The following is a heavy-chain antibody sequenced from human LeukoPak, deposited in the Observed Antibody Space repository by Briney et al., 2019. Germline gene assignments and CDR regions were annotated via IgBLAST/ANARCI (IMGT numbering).Heavy chain of an antibody. Sequence: PGGSLRLSCAASGFTFSDYVMIWVRQAPGKGLEWVSGITASGDITFYGDSVRGRFTMSRDNSKNTVYLQMNSLRVDDKAVYYCARRDIVVVVSASDYWGQGTLVTVSS. J-gene: IGHJ4*02. V-gene: IGHV3-23*01. CDR3: ARRDIVVVVSASDY. D-gene: IGHD2-15*01. CDR1: GFTFSDYV. CDR2: ITASGDIT.